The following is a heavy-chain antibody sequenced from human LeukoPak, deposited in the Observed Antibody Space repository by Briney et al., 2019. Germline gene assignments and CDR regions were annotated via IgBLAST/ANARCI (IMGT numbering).Heavy chain of an antibody. V-gene: IGHV1-18*01. D-gene: IGHD6-13*01. CDR2: ISAYNGNT. CDR1: GYTFTSYG. J-gene: IGHJ4*02. Sequence: ASVKVSCKASGYTFTSYGISWVRQAPGQGLEWMGWISAYNGNTNYAQKFQGRVTMTRDTSISTAYMELSRLRSDDTAVYYCARGHIHKYSSSWYVDYWGQGTLVTVSS. CDR3: ARGHIHKYSSSWYVDY.